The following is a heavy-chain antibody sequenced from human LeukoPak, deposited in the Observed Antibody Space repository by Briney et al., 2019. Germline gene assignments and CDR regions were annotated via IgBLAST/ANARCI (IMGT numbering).Heavy chain of an antibody. CDR1: GFTFSSKW. Sequence: AGGSLRLSCVASGFTFSSKWMSWVRQAPGKGLEWVANINEDGSGTNYVDSVKGRFTVSRDNAKNSLYLQMNSLRGEDTALYYCVIGGWLESWAQGTLVTVSS. J-gene: IGHJ5*01. V-gene: IGHV3-7*01. CDR2: INEDGSGT. D-gene: IGHD3-10*01. CDR3: VIGGWLES.